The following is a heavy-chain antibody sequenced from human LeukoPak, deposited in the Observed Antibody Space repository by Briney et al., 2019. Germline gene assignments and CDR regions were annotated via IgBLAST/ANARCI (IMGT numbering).Heavy chain of an antibody. D-gene: IGHD2/OR15-2a*01. CDR1: GYTLTNYG. V-gene: IGHV1-18*01. Sequence: ASVKVSCKASGYTLTNYGMSWVRQAPGQGLEWMGWISGYNGHTNYAQKLQGRVTMTTDTSTSTAYMELRSLRSDDTAVYYCARFLKTPLNRGGPANYYMDVWGKGTTVAIAS. J-gene: IGHJ6*03. CDR2: ISGYNGHT. CDR3: ARFLKTPLNRGGPANYYMDV.